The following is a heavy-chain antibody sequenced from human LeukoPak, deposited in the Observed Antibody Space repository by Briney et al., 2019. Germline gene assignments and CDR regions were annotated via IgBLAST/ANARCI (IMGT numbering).Heavy chain of an antibody. V-gene: IGHV3-74*01. CDR1: GFTFSSYW. D-gene: IGHD3-22*01. Sequence: PGGSLRLSCAASGFTFSSYWMHWVRQASGKGLVWVSRINSDGSSTSYADSVKGRFTISRDNAKNTLYLQMNSLRAEDTAVYYCARGPYYYDSSGYYLLWGQGTLVTVSS. CDR2: INSDGSST. J-gene: IGHJ4*02. CDR3: ARGPYYYDSSGYYLL.